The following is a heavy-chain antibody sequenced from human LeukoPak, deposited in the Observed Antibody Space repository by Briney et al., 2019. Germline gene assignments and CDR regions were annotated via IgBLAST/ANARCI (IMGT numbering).Heavy chain of an antibody. J-gene: IGHJ4*02. Sequence: ASVTVSLTSSGYTFTFYYIDWERQAPGQGLEWIGWINPNTGGANYAQKFQGRVIMTRDTSISTAYIELTRLRSDDSAVYYCARGESSHYDYWGQGTLVTVSS. V-gene: IGHV1-2*02. CDR1: GYTFTFYY. CDR2: INPNTGGA. D-gene: IGHD6-13*01. CDR3: ARGESSHYDY.